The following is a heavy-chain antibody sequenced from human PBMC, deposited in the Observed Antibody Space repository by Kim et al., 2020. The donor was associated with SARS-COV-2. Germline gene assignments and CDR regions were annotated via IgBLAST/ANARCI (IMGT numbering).Heavy chain of an antibody. Sequence: GGSLRLSCAASGFTFSSYGMHWVRQAPRKGLEWVAVISYDGSNKYYADSVKGRFTISRDNSKNTLYLQMNSLRAEDTAVYYCAKCVYDFWSGYYLWGQGTLVTVSS. V-gene: IGHV3-30*18. D-gene: IGHD3-3*01. CDR3: AKCVYDFWSGYYL. CDR1: GFTFSSYG. CDR2: ISYDGSNK. J-gene: IGHJ4*02.